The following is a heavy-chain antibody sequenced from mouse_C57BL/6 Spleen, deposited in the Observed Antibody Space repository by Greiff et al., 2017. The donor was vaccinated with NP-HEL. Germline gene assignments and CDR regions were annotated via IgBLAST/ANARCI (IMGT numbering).Heavy chain of an antibody. CDR2: IYPGDGDP. CDR3: ASPYYYGSSWDY. J-gene: IGHJ2*01. Sequence: QVQLQQSGPELVKPGASVKISCKASGYAFSSSWMNWVKQRPGKGLEWIGRIYPGDGDPNYNGKFKGKATLTADKASSTAYMQHSSLTSEDSAVYFCASPYYYGSSWDYWGQGTTLTVSS. V-gene: IGHV1-82*01. D-gene: IGHD1-1*01. CDR1: GYAFSSSW.